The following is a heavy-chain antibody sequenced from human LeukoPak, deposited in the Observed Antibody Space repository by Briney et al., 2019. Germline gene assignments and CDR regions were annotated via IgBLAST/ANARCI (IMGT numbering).Heavy chain of an antibody. V-gene: IGHV3-33*01. D-gene: IGHD3-16*02. CDR2: IWHDGSHK. Sequence: GGSLRLSCAASGFAFNTYAMHWVRQAPGQGLEWVALIWHDGSHKFYSNSVRGQFTISRDNSKNTVSLQLNNLRPEDTAVYYCAREIFVSGSYPDFWGQGTLVTVSS. CDR1: GFAFNTYA. CDR3: AREIFVSGSYPDF. J-gene: IGHJ4*02.